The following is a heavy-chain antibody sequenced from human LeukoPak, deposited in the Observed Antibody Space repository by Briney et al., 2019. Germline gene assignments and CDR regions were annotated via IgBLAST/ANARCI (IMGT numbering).Heavy chain of an antibody. J-gene: IGHJ4*02. CDR3: AKHVQSIAARPFDY. D-gene: IGHD6-6*01. Sequence: GGSLRLSCAASGFTFSDYYMSWIRQAPGKGLEWASYISSSSSYTNYADSVKGRFTISRDNAKNSLYLQMNSLRAEDTAVYYCAKHVQSIAARPFDYWGQGTLVTVSS. V-gene: IGHV3-11*03. CDR2: ISSSSSYT. CDR1: GFTFSDYY.